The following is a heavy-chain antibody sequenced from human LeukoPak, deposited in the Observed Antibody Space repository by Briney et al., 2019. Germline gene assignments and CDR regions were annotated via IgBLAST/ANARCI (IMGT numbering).Heavy chain of an antibody. CDR2: IIPIFGTA. CDR3: AREGIRYDFVFDY. Sequence: EASVKVSCKASGGTFSSYAISWVRQAPGQGLEWMGGIIPIFGTANYAQKFQGRVTITTDESTSTAYMELSSLRSEDTAVYYCAREGIRYDFVFDYWGQGTLVTVSS. J-gene: IGHJ4*02. CDR1: GGTFSSYA. D-gene: IGHD3-3*01. V-gene: IGHV1-69*05.